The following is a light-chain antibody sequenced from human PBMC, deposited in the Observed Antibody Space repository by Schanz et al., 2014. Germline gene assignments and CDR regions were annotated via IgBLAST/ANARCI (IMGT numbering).Light chain of an antibody. V-gene: IGLV2-14*02. CDR1: SSDVGSYNL. CDR3: SSFTSSTTLVV. Sequence: QSVLTQPASVSGSPGQSITISCTGTSSDVGSYNLVSWYQQHPGKAPKVMIYEGSKRPSGVSDRFSGSKSGNTASLTISGLQAEDEADYYCSSFTSSTTLVVFGGGTKLTVL. J-gene: IGLJ2*01. CDR2: EGS.